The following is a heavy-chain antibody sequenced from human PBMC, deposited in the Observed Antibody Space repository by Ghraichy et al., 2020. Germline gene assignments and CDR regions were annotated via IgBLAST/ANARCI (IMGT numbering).Heavy chain of an antibody. V-gene: IGHV3-7*01. J-gene: IGHJ4*01. Sequence: GGSLRLSCAASGLTFSSYWMRWLRQAPGKGLEWVANIKQDGSDTYYEDSVKGRFTISRDDTKNSLYLEMNSLRAEDTAVYYCARGGWYPDYWGHGTRVTGSS. CDR1: GLTFSSYW. CDR3: ARGGWYPDY. D-gene: IGHD2-15*01. CDR2: IKQDGSDT.